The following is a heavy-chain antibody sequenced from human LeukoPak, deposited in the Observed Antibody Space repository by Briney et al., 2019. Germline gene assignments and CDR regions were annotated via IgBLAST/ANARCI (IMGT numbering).Heavy chain of an antibody. Sequence: GGSLRLSCAASGFTFSSYSVNWVRQAPGKGLEWVSSISSSSSYIYYADSVKGRFTISRDNAKNSLYLQMNSLRAEDTAVFYCAKDLRSKVAALDYWGQGTLVTVSS. V-gene: IGHV3-21*01. CDR2: ISSSSSYI. J-gene: IGHJ4*02. CDR3: AKDLRSKVAALDY. D-gene: IGHD6-19*01. CDR1: GFTFSSYS.